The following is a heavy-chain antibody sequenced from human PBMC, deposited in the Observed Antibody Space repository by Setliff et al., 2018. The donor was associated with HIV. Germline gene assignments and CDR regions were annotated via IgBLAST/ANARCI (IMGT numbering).Heavy chain of an antibody. V-gene: IGHV3-23*01. CDR3: AKGHTGSYHGNWFDA. D-gene: IGHD1-26*01. J-gene: IGHJ5*02. CDR1: GSTFGSYA. Sequence: PGGSLSLSCTAPGSTFGSYAMTWVRQSPGRGLEWVSSISASGASIYYGDSVKGRFTISRDNSKNTLSLQMSSLRAEDTAFYYCAKGHTGSYHGNWFDAWGPGTRGPSPQ. CDR2: ISASGASI.